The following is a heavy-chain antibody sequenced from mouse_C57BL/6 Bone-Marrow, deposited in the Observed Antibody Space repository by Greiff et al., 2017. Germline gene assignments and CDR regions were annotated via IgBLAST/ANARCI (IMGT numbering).Heavy chain of an antibody. J-gene: IGHJ1*03. CDR1: GYTFTDYY. CDR2: IFPGSGST. Sequence: QVQLQQSGPELVKPGASVKISCKASGYTFTDYYINWVKQRPGQGLEWIGWIFPGSGSTCYNEKFKGKATLTVDKSSSTAYMLLSSLTSEDSAVYFCARSLYCDGRTGDWYFDDWGTGTTVTVSS. CDR3: ARSLYCDGRTGDWYFDD. D-gene: IGHD1-1*01. V-gene: IGHV1-75*01.